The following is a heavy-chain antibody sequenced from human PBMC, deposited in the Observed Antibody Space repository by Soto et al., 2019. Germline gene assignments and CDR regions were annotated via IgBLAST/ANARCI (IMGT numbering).Heavy chain of an antibody. Sequence: GGSLRLSCGASGFTFSNYYMSWIRQAPGKGLEWVSYISSTGRTIYYADSVKGRFTVSRDNAQNSLSLKLNSLRVEDTAVYYCARSYSSGWEVDYWGQGTQVTVS. J-gene: IGHJ4*02. CDR1: GFTFSNYY. V-gene: IGHV3-11*01. CDR3: ARSYSSGWEVDY. CDR2: ISSTGRTI. D-gene: IGHD6-19*01.